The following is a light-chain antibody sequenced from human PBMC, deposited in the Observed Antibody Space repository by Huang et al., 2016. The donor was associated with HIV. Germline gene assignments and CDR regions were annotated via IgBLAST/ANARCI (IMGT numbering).Light chain of an antibody. CDR1: QSLVHDNGYSY. CDR3: MQSLQSLT. CDR2: IAS. V-gene: IGKV2-28*01. Sequence: DIVMTQSPLSLPVTPGEPASISCRSSQSLVHDNGYSYFDWYLQKPGQSPQVLIYIASVRAPGIPDRFSGGGAGTNFTLEINRVDAEDVGTYYCMQSLQSLTFGGGTRLEIK. J-gene: IGKJ4*01.